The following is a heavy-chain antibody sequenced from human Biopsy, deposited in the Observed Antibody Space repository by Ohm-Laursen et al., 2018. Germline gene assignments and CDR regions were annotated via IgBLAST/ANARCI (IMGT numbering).Heavy chain of an antibody. J-gene: IGHJ4*02. CDR1: GGSIYNFF. CDR2: IYYSGST. D-gene: IGHD1-26*01. CDR3: ARVGVGAPSIDYFDS. V-gene: IGHV4-59*07. Sequence: SDTLSLTCTVSGGSIYNFFWSWIRQPQGKGLEWIGYIYYSGSTNYNPSLKSRVTISVDRSKNHFSLELSSVTAADTAVYYCARVGVGAPSIDYFDSWGQGALVTVSS.